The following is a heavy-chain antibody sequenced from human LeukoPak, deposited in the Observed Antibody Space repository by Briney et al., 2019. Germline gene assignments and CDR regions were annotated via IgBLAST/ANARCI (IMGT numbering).Heavy chain of an antibody. CDR3: AAKKGGSSNFDY. V-gene: IGHV3-9*01. CDR2: ISRDRGTI. D-gene: IGHD3-16*01. J-gene: IGHJ4*02. Sequence: GGSLRLSCAASGFTFDDYAMHWVRQAPGKGLEWVSGISRDRGTIVYADSVKGRFIISRDNARNSLYLQMNSLRAEDTAFYYCAAKKGGSSNFDYWGQGTLVTVSS. CDR1: GFTFDDYA.